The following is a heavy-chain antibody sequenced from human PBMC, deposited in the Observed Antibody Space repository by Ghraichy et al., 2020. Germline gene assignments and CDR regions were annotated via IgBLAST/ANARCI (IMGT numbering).Heavy chain of an antibody. V-gene: IGHV4-31*03. Sequence: SETLSLTCTVSDGSISSGGYYWSWIRQHPGKGLEWIGYIYYSGSTYYNPSLKSRVTISVDTSKNQFSLKLSSVTAADTAVYYCARLALAYYYDSSGYYYEEPRVFDYWGQGTLVTVSS. CDR2: IYYSGST. CDR3: ARLALAYYYDSSGYYYEEPRVFDY. J-gene: IGHJ4*02. CDR1: DGSISSGGYY. D-gene: IGHD3-22*01.